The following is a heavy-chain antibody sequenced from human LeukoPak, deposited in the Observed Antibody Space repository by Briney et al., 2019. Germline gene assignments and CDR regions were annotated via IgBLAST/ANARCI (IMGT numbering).Heavy chain of an antibody. Sequence: PSETLSLTCAISGDSVSSKSASWNWIRQSPSRGLEWLGRTYSRSKWFNDYAVSVKSRITINPDTSKNQFSLHLTSVTPDVTAVYYCARGTGSLDYWGQGTLVTVSS. V-gene: IGHV6-1*01. J-gene: IGHJ4*02. CDR3: ARGTGSLDY. D-gene: IGHD1-26*01. CDR1: GDSVSSKSAS. CDR2: TYSRSKWFN.